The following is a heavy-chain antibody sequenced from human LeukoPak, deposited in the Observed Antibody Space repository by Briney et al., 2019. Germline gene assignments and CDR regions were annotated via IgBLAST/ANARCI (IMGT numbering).Heavy chain of an antibody. Sequence: SVSLSCTPSGVTFTTFATNWARQGRGQGRDWIGLIVVGSGYTNFARSFQERVTFTRDMSTGTAYMELSSLRSEDTAVYYCAADLLPTDPYNWFDPWGQGSLVTVSS. V-gene: IGHV1-58*02. CDR2: IVVGSGYT. D-gene: IGHD2-2*01. CDR3: AADLLPTDPYNWFDP. CDR1: GVTFTTFA. J-gene: IGHJ5*02.